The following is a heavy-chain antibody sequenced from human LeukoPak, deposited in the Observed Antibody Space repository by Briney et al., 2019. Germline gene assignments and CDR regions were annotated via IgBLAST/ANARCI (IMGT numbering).Heavy chain of an antibody. J-gene: IGHJ6*02. CDR3: ARKNVITMVRGVIPYGMDV. CDR2: ISSSGSTI. D-gene: IGHD3-10*01. V-gene: IGHV3-11*01. CDR1: GFTFSDYY. Sequence: PGGSLRLSCAASGFTFSDYYMSWIRQAPGKGLEWVSYISSSGSTIYYADSVKGRFTISRDNAKNSLYLQMNSLRVEDTAVYYCARKNVITMVRGVIPYGMDVWGQGTTVTVSS.